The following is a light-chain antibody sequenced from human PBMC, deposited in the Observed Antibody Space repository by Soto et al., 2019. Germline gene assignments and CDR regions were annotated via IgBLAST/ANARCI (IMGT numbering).Light chain of an antibody. CDR2: DES. V-gene: IGKV3-11*01. J-gene: IGKJ1*01. CDR1: QSVSSN. CDR3: QKRTNWPKT. Sequence: VMTQSPATLSLSPGESATLSCRASQSVSSNLAWYQQRTGQAPRLLIYDESHRATGIPDRLSGSGSGTDLNLTISRLEPEDFAVYYCQKRTNWPKTCGQGTKVDIK.